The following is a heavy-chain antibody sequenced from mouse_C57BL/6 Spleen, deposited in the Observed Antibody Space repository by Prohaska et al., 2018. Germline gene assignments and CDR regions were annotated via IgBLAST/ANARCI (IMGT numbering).Heavy chain of an antibody. V-gene: IGHV14-3*01. CDR2: IDPANGNT. CDR3: AREYYGSPFAY. D-gene: IGHD1-1*01. J-gene: IGHJ3*01. Sequence: WVKQRPEQGLEWIGRIDPANGNTKYAPKFQGKATITADTSSNTAYLQLSSLTSEDTAIYYCAREYYGSPFAYWGQGTLVTVSA.